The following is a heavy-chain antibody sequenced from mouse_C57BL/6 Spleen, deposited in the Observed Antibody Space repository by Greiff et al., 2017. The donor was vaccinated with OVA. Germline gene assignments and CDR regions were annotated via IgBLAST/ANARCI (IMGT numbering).Heavy chain of an antibody. J-gene: IGHJ4*01. Sequence: VMLVESGPELVKPGASVKISCKASGYAFSSSWMNWVKQRPGKGLEWIGRIYPGDGDTNYNGKFKGKATLTADKSSSTAYMQLSSLTSEDSAVYFCARGKFYYAMDYWGQGTSVTVSS. CDR3: ARGKFYYAMDY. CDR2: IYPGDGDT. CDR1: GYAFSSSW. V-gene: IGHV1-82*01.